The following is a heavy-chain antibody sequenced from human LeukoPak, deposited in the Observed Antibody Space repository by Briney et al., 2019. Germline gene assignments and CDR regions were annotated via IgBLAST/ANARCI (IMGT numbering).Heavy chain of an antibody. CDR2: IYYSGST. CDR1: GVSISSYY. V-gene: IGHV4-59*08. CDR3: ARHFYSSSWSYYYYIDV. J-gene: IGHJ6*03. Sequence: PAETLTLSCTASGVSISSYYRSWVRQPPGKGLEWIGYIYYSGSTNNNASLKSRVNISVHTSKSQCSLKLSSVTAADTAVYYCARHFYSSSWSYYYYIDVWGKGTTVTGSS. D-gene: IGHD6-13*01.